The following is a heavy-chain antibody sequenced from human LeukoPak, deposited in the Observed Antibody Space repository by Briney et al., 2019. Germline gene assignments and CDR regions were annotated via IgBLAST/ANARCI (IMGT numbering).Heavy chain of an antibody. D-gene: IGHD6-13*01. CDR1: GGSISSGDYY. Sequence: SETLSLTCTVSGGSISSGDYYWSWIRQPPGKGLEWIGYIYYSGSTYYNPSLKSRVTISEDTSKNQFSLKLSSVTAADTAVYYCARVSGQQLYFYWGQGTLVTVSS. CDR3: ARVSGQQLYFY. V-gene: IGHV4-30-4*08. CDR2: IYYSGST. J-gene: IGHJ4*02.